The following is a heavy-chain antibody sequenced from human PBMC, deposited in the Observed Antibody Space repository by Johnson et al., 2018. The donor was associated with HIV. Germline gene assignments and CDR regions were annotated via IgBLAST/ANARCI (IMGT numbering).Heavy chain of an antibody. D-gene: IGHD1-26*01. CDR2: IRFDGSTK. V-gene: IGHV3-30*02. Sequence: QVQLVESGGGVVQPGGSLRLSCAASGFTFSSFGMHWVRQAPGKGLEWVAFIRFDGSTKNYADSVKGRFTISRDNSKNMLYLQMTSLIAEDTDVYFCAKDRGEWELRMDAFDIWGQGTMVTVSS. CDR3: AKDRGEWELRMDAFDI. J-gene: IGHJ3*02. CDR1: GFTFSSFG.